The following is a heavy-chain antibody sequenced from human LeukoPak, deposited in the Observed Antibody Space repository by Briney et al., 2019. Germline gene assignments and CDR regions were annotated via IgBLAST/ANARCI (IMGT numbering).Heavy chain of an antibody. J-gene: IGHJ5*02. D-gene: IGHD2-15*01. V-gene: IGHV1-8*01. CDR1: GYTFTSYD. CDR2: MNPNSGNT. Sequence: GASVKVSCKASGYTFTSYDINWVRQATAQGLEWMGWMNPNSGNTGYAQKFQGRVTMTRNTSISTAYMELSSLRSEDTAVYYCARGGLVATSVGLYCSGGSCYSKAHNWFDPWGQGTLVTVSS. CDR3: ARGGLVATSVGLYCSGGSCYSKAHNWFDP.